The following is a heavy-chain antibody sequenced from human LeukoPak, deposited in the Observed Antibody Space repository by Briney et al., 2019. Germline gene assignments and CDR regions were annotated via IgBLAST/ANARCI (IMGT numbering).Heavy chain of an antibody. J-gene: IGHJ4*02. D-gene: IGHD5-24*01. CDR1: GDSISTSNSY. Sequence: SETLSLTCTVSGDSISTSNSYWGWIRQPPGKGLEWIGSIYYSGNTYYNASLKSRVTISVDTSKNQFSLKLSSVTAADTAVYYCARDGYNSGFDYWGQGTLVTVSS. CDR3: ARDGYNSGFDY. CDR2: IYYSGNT. V-gene: IGHV4-39*07.